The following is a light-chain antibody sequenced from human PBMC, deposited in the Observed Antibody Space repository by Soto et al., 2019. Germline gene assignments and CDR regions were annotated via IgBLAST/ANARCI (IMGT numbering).Light chain of an antibody. V-gene: IGKV3-11*01. CDR2: DAS. CDR1: QSVSSY. J-gene: IGKJ5*01. Sequence: EIVLTQSPATLSLSPGGRGTLCCRASQSVSSYLAWYQQKPGQAPRLLIYDASNRATGIPARFSGSGSGTDFTLTISSLEPEDFAVYYCQQRSNWQGTFGQGTRLEIK. CDR3: QQRSNWQGT.